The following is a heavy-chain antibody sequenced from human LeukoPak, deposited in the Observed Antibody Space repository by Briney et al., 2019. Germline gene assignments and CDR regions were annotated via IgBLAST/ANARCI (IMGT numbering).Heavy chain of an antibody. Sequence: GGSLRLSCAASGFPFSDYYMSWIRQAPGKGLEWVSYISSSGSTIYYADSVKGRFTISRDNAKNSLYLQMNSLRAEDTAVYYCARELSIAARLFDYWGQGTLVTVSS. CDR3: ARELSIAARLFDY. CDR1: GFPFSDYY. CDR2: ISSSGSTI. J-gene: IGHJ4*02. V-gene: IGHV3-11*04. D-gene: IGHD6-6*01.